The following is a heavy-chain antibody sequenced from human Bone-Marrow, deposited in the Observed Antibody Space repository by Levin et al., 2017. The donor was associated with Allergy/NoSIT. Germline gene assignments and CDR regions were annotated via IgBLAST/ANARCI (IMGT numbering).Heavy chain of an antibody. CDR3: ARPNYGGNSYAFDI. J-gene: IGHJ3*02. CDR1: GFTFSSYT. Sequence: GGSLRLSCAASGFTFSSYTMNWVRQAPGMGLEWVSSISGSRSYIYYAELVKGRFTISRDNAKNSLYLQMNNLRAEDTAVDYCARPNYGGNSYAFDIWGQGTMVTVSA. CDR2: ISGSRSYI. D-gene: IGHD4-23*01. V-gene: IGHV3-21*01.